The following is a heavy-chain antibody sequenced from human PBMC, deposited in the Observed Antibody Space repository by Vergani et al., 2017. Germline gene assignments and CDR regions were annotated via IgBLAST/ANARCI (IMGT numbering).Heavy chain of an antibody. D-gene: IGHD3-10*01. CDR3: ARGTSTRSYYYGSGSYYHYGMDV. CDR1: GFTFSSYA. Sequence: EVQLLESGGGLVQPGGSLRLSCAASGFTFSSYAMSWVRQAPGKGLEWVSAISSSGSTIYYADSVKGRFTISRDNAKNSLYLQMNSLRAEDTAVYYCARGTSTRSYYYGSGSYYHYGMDVWGQGTTVTVSS. J-gene: IGHJ6*02. CDR2: ISSSGSTI. V-gene: IGHV3-48*03.